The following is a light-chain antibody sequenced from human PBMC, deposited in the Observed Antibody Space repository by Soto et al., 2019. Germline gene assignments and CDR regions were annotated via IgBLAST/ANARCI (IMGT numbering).Light chain of an antibody. Sequence: EIVMTQSPATLGVSPGERVTLSCRASRDVNNNLAWYQQKPGQTPRLLIYGASSRATGIPDRFSGSGSGTDFTLTISRLEPEDFAVYYCQQYGSSPPLTFGGGTKVDIK. CDR1: RDVNNN. CDR2: GAS. CDR3: QQYGSSPPLT. J-gene: IGKJ4*01. V-gene: IGKV3-20*01.